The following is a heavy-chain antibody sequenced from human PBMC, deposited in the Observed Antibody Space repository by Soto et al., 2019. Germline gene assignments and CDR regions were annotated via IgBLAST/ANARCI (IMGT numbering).Heavy chain of an antibody. V-gene: IGHV3-74*01. J-gene: IGHJ5*02. Sequence: EVQLVESGGGLVQPGGSLRLSCAASGFTFSNYWMHWVRQVPGKGLLWVSRINSDGISTNYADSVKGRFTISRDNAKNTRYLQMSCRGAEDTDVYYSARGMFRYIDATGDNSFDPGGQGTLVTV. D-gene: IGHD2-15*01. CDR2: INSDGIST. CDR1: GFTFSNYW. CDR3: ARGMFRYIDATGDNSFDP.